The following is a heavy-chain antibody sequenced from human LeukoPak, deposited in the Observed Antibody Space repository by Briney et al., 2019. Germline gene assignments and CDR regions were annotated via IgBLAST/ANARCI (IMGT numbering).Heavy chain of an antibody. D-gene: IGHD4-11*01. CDR2: ISSSGSTI. CDR1: GVTFSDYY. V-gene: IGHV3-11*01. CDR3: NHPTRHTVTTGYYYYMDV. Sequence: PGGSLRLSCAASGVTFSDYYMSWIRQAPGKGLEWVSYISSSGSTIYYADSVKGRFTISRDNAKNSLYLQMNSLRAEDTAVYYCNHPTRHTVTTGYYYYMDVWGKGTTVTVSS. J-gene: IGHJ6*03.